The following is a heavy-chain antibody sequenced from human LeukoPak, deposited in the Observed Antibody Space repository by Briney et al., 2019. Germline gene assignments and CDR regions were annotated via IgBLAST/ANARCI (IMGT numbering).Heavy chain of an antibody. Sequence: SETLSLTCSVSGGSVSNYYWSWIRQPPGKGLEWIGYVYYTGSTNYNPSLKSRVTMFEDKSKNQFSLRLYSVTVADTAVYYCARHFAYSSSSYFDYWGQGSLVTVAS. D-gene: IGHD6-6*01. CDR1: GGSVSNYY. CDR3: ARHFAYSSSSYFDY. J-gene: IGHJ4*02. CDR2: VYYTGST. V-gene: IGHV4-59*08.